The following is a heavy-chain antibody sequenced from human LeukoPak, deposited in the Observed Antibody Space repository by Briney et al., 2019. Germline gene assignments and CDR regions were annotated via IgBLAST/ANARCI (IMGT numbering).Heavy chain of an antibody. CDR3: ARGVSYYDYVWGSYPPHLFDP. J-gene: IGHJ5*02. V-gene: IGHV3-33*01. CDR1: GFTFSSYG. D-gene: IGHD3-16*02. Sequence: GRSLRLSCAASGFTFSSYGMHWVRQAPGKGLEWVAVIWYDGSNKYYADSVKGRFTISRDNSKNTLYLQMNSLRAEDTAVYYCARGVSYYDYVWGSYPPHLFDPWGQGTLVTVSS. CDR2: IWYDGSNK.